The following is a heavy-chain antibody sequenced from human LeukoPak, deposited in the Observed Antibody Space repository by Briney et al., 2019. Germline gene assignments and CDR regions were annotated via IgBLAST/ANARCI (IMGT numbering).Heavy chain of an antibody. J-gene: IGHJ4*02. D-gene: IGHD3-10*01. V-gene: IGHV4-39*07. CDR3: ARTVLLWFGEPDSYYFDY. Sequence: PSETLSLTCTVSGGSISSSSYYWGWIRQPPGKGLEWIGSIYYSGSTYYNPSLKSRVTISVDTSKNQFSLKLSSVTAADTAVYYCARTVLLWFGEPDSYYFDYWGQGTLVTVSS. CDR1: GGSISSSSYY. CDR2: IYYSGST.